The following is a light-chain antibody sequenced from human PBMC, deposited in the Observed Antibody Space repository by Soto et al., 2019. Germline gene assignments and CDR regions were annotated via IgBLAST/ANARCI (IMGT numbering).Light chain of an antibody. CDR1: QSISRS. CDR3: QQSYSSLFT. CDR2: GAS. J-gene: IGKJ3*01. Sequence: DIQMTQSPSSLSASVGDRVTITCRASQSISRSLNWYQQKPRKAPKLLIYGASSLHSGVPSRFSGRGSGADFTLTISSLQPEDFANYYCQQSYSSLFTFGPGTTVDIK. V-gene: IGKV1-39*01.